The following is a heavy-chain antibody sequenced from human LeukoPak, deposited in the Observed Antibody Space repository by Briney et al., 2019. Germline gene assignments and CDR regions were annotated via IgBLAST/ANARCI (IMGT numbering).Heavy chain of an antibody. J-gene: IGHJ6*02. CDR2: IYYSGST. Sequence: SQTLSLTCTVSGGSFSSPNYYWSWIRQPPGKGLEWIGYIYYSGSTNYNPSLKSRVTISVDTSKNQFSLKLSSVTAADTAVYYCARDYDILTGYLYGMDVWGQGTTVTVSS. D-gene: IGHD3-9*01. CDR3: ARDYDILTGYLYGMDV. V-gene: IGHV4-61*01. CDR1: GGSFSSPNYY.